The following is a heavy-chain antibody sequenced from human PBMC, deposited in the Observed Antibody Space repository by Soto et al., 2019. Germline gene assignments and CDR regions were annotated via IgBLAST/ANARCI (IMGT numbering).Heavy chain of an antibody. CDR3: ARDSTWIPYYHYGMDV. D-gene: IGHD5-18*01. CDR1: GFSVSSNY. Sequence: GSLRLSCAASGFSVSSNYMSWVRQAPGKGLEWVSVIYSGGNTHYADSVKGRFTISRDNSKNTLYLQMNSLRAEDTAVYYCARDSTWIPYYHYGMDVWGQGTTVTVSS. CDR2: IYSGGNT. V-gene: IGHV3-53*01. J-gene: IGHJ6*02.